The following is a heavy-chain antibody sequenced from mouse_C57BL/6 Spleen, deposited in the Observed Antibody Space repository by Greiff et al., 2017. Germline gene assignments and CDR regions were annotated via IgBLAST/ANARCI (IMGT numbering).Heavy chain of an antibody. CDR3: ARGDGSDYYYAMDY. CDR2: IDPEDGET. Sequence: EVMLVESGAELVKPGASVKLSCTASGFNIKDYYMHWVKQRTEQGLEWIGRIDPEDGETKYAPKFQGKATITADTSSNTAYLQLSSLTSEDTAVYYCARGDGSDYYYAMDYWGQGTSVTVSS. D-gene: IGHD1-1*01. J-gene: IGHJ4*01. CDR1: GFNIKDYY. V-gene: IGHV14-2*01.